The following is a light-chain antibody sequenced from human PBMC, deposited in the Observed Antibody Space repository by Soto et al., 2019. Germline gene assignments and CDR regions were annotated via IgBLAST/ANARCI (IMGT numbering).Light chain of an antibody. J-gene: IGKJ1*01. V-gene: IGKV3-20*01. CDR1: QSVSSNF. CDR3: QHYGASAAWT. CDR2: GAY. Sequence: IVLTQSPGTLSLSPGDRATLSCRASQSVSSNFLARYQQKPGQTPRLLIFGAYNRASGIPDRFSGRGSGTDFTLSITRLEPEDFAVYYCQHYGASAAWTFGQGTKVEVK.